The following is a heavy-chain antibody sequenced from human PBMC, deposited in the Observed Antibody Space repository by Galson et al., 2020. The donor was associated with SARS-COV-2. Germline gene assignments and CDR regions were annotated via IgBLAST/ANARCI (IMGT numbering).Heavy chain of an antibody. V-gene: IGHV4-59*01. CDR3: AREGPRGWLQPQVCYFDY. CDR1: AGSLSSYY. Sequence: ETSETLSLTCTVSAGSLSSYYWSWIRQHPGKGLEWIGYIYYSGSTNYNPSLTSRVTISVDTSKNQFSLKLSSVTAADTAVYYCAREGPRGWLQPQVCYFDYWGQGTLVTVSS. D-gene: IGHD5-12*01. CDR2: IYYSGST. J-gene: IGHJ4*02.